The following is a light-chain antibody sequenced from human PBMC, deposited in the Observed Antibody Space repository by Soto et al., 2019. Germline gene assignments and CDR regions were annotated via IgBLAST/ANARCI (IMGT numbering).Light chain of an antibody. V-gene: IGKV1-9*01. CDR1: HDISSY. CDR3: QQLNSYPRT. Sequence: DIQLTQSPSFLSASVGDRVIITCRASHDISSYLAWYQQKPGEAPKLLIYAASTLQSGVPSRFSGSRSGTEFTLTVSSLQPEDFATYYCQQLNSYPRTLGGGTKVEIK. CDR2: AAS. J-gene: IGKJ4*01.